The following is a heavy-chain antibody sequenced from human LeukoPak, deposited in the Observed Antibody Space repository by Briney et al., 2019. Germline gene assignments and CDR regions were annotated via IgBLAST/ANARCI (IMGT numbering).Heavy chain of an antibody. D-gene: IGHD3-22*01. V-gene: IGHV4-59*08. CDR1: GGSISSYY. Sequence: PSETLSLTCTVSGGSISSYYWSWIRQPPGKGLEWIGDIYYSGSTNYNPSLKSRVTISVDASTNQFSLKLSSLTAADTAVYYCPKHSSGYHRPDAFDIWGQGTMVTVSS. CDR3: PKHSSGYHRPDAFDI. J-gene: IGHJ3*02. CDR2: IYYSGST.